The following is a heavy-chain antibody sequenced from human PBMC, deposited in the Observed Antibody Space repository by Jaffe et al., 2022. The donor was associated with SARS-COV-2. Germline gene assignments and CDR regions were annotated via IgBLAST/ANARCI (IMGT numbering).Heavy chain of an antibody. CDR3: ARLDYDTTLAFDI. D-gene: IGHD3-22*01. CDR1: GGSISSGSYY. J-gene: IGHJ3*02. Sequence: QVQLQESGPGLVKPSQTLSLTCTVSGGSISSGSYYWSWIRQPAGKGLEWIGRIYTSGITNYNPSLKSRVTISVDTSKNQFSLMLSSVTAADTAVYYCARLDYDTTLAFDIWGQGTMVTVSS. CDR2: IYTSGIT. V-gene: IGHV4-61*02.